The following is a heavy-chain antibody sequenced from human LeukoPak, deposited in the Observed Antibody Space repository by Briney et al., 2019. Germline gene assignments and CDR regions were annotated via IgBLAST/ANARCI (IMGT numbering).Heavy chain of an antibody. D-gene: IGHD2-15*01. V-gene: IGHV5-10-1*01. CDR2: INPSGSYS. Sequence: GEPLKISCQASGYNFNSYWITWVRQMPGKGLEWMGRINPSGSYSVYSPSFQGHVTISADKSISTAYMQWSSLRASDTAIYFCARWGNEYCNGGSCLDPWGQGTLVTVSS. CDR1: GYNFNSYW. J-gene: IGHJ5*02. CDR3: ARWGNEYCNGGSCLDP.